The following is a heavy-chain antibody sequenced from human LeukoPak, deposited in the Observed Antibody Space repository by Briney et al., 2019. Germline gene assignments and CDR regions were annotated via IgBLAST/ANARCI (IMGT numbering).Heavy chain of an antibody. D-gene: IGHD3-9*01. CDR3: ARHRDYDILTGYTNWCDP. J-gene: IGHJ5*02. Sequence: SETLSLTCTVSGGSISSSSYYWGWLRQPPGKGLEWFGSIYYSGSTYYNPSLKSQVTISVDTSKSQFSLKLSSVTDADTAVYYCARHRDYDILTGYTNWCDPWGQGTRVTVSS. CDR1: GGSISSSSYY. CDR2: IYYSGST. V-gene: IGHV4-39*01.